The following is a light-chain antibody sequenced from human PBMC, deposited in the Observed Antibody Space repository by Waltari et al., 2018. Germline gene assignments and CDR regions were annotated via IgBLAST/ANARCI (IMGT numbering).Light chain of an antibody. CDR2: GAS. V-gene: IGKV3-15*01. Sequence: EIVMTQSPATLSVSPGERATLSCRASQSVSSNLAWYQHKPGQAPGLLIYGASTRATGIPARFSGSGSGTEFTLTISSLQSEDFAVYYCQQYNNWPRTFGQGTKVEIK. J-gene: IGKJ1*01. CDR1: QSVSSN. CDR3: QQYNNWPRT.